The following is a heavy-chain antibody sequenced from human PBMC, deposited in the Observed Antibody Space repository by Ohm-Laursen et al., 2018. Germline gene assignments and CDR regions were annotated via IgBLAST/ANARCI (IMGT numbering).Heavy chain of an antibody. CDR2: INWNGGRT. CDR3: ANDLRARRVAVADQDYFGY. Sequence: SLRLSCAASGFTFADYGMSWVRQAPGKGLEWVSGINWNGGRTGYADSVKGRFTNARDNVKNSLYLQMDSLRAEDTALYHCANDLRARRVAVADQDYFGYWGQGTLVTVSS. J-gene: IGHJ4*02. V-gene: IGHV3-20*01. D-gene: IGHD6-19*01. CDR1: GFTFADYG.